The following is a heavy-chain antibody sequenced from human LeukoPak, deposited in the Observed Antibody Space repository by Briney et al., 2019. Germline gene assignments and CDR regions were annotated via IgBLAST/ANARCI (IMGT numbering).Heavy chain of an antibody. D-gene: IGHD3-10*01. Sequence: SETLSLTCAIYGGSSSGYYWSWIRQPPGKGLEWIGEINQSGSTNYDPSLKSRVTIPIDTPKNQFSLKLRSVTAADTAVYYCARGFGSGSYSVYWGQGTLVTVSS. J-gene: IGHJ4*02. CDR2: INQSGST. CDR3: ARGFGSGSYSVY. CDR1: GGSSSGYY. V-gene: IGHV4-34*01.